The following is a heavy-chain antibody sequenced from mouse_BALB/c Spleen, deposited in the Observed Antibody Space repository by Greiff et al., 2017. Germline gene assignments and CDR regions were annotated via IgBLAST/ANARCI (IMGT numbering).Heavy chain of an antibody. CDR3: ARSRGNYVGMDY. V-gene: IGHV5-17*02. Sequence: EVHLVESGGGLVQPGGSRKLSCAASGFTFSSFGMHWVRQAPEKGLEWVAYISSGSSTIYYADTVKGRFTISRDNPKNTLFLQMTSLRSEDTAMYYCARSRGNYVGMDYWGQGTSVTVSS. D-gene: IGHD2-1*01. CDR2: ISSGSSTI. J-gene: IGHJ4*01. CDR1: GFTFSSFG.